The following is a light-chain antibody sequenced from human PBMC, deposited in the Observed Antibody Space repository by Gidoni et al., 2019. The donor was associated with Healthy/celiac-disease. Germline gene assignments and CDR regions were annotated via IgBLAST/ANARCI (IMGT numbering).Light chain of an antibody. V-gene: IGLV3-1*01. CDR2: QDS. CDR1: KLGDKY. CDR3: QAWDSSTAV. J-gene: IGLJ2*01. Sequence: SYALTPPPSVSVYPGQTASITCSGDKLGDKYACWYQQKPGQSPVLVIYQDSKRPSGIPERFSGSNSGNTATLTISGTQAMDEADYYCQAWDSSTAVFGGGTKLTVL.